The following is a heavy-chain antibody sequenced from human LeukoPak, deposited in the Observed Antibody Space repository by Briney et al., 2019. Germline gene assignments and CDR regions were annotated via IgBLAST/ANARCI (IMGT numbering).Heavy chain of an antibody. CDR1: GYTFTGYY. CDR2: INPNSGGT. Sequence: ASVKVSCKASGYTFTGYYMHWVRQAPGQGLEWMGRINPNSGGTNYAQKFQGRVTMTRDTSISTAYMELSRLRSDDTAVYYCTRDTVEYGSSSYYYGMDVWGQGTTVTVSS. V-gene: IGHV1-2*06. D-gene: IGHD6-6*01. J-gene: IGHJ6*02. CDR3: TRDTVEYGSSSYYYGMDV.